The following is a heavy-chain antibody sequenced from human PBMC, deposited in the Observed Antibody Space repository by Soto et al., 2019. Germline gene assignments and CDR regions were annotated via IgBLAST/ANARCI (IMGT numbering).Heavy chain of an antibody. CDR2: INPSGGST. J-gene: IGHJ4*02. Sequence: ASVQVSCKASGYTFTSYYIHWVRQAPRQGLEWMGIINPSGGSTSYAQKFQGRVTMTRDTSTSTVYMELSSLRSEDTAVYYCARDGPNFFCSSTSCYTGFDYWGQGTLVTVSS. CDR1: GYTFTSYY. V-gene: IGHV1-46*01. CDR3: ARDGPNFFCSSTSCYTGFDY. D-gene: IGHD2-2*02.